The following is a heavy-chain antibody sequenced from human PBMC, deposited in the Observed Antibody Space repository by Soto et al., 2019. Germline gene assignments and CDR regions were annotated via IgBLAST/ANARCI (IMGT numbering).Heavy chain of an antibody. D-gene: IGHD2-21*02. CDR3: ARDPGGPCGGDCRAYYFDY. Sequence: GASVKVSCKASGYTFTSYYMHWVRQAPGQGLEWMGIINPSGGSTNYAQKFQGRVTITADESTSTAYMELSSLRSEDTAVYYCARDPGGPCGGDCRAYYFDYWGQGTLVTVSS. V-gene: IGHV1-46*01. CDR2: INPSGGST. J-gene: IGHJ4*02. CDR1: GYTFTSYY.